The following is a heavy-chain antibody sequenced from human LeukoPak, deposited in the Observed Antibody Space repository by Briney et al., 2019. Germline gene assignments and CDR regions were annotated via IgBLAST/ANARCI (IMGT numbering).Heavy chain of an antibody. CDR1: GYTFTGYY. CDR3: ARGRRYCSGGSCANWFDP. J-gene: IGHJ5*02. D-gene: IGHD2-15*01. V-gene: IGHV1-2*02. CDR2: INPNSGGT. Sequence: ASVKVSCKASGYTFTGYYMHWVRQAPGQGLEWMGWINPNSGGTNYAQKFQGRVTMTRDTSISTAYMELSRLRSDDTAVYYCARGRRYCSGGSCANWFDPWGQGTLVTASS.